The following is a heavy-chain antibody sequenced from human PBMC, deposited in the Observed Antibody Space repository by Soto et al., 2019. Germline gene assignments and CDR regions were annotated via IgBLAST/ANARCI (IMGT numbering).Heavy chain of an antibody. V-gene: IGHV3-20*04. D-gene: IGHD2-21*02. CDR2: INWNGGST. CDR3: ARVTPGLGDCGGDYYWSIRNRYYFDY. Sequence: GGSLRLSCAASGFTFDDYGMSWVRQAPGKGLEWVSGINWNGGSTGYADSVKGRFTISRDNAKNSLYLQMNSLRAEDTALYYCARVTPGLGDCGGDYYWSIRNRYYFDYWGQGTLVTVSS. CDR1: GFTFDDYG. J-gene: IGHJ4*02.